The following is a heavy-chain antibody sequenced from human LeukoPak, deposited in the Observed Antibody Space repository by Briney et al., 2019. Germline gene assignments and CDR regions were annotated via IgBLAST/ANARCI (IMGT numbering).Heavy chain of an antibody. Sequence: SETLSLMCTVSGGSISRSTYYWDWIRRPPGKGLEWIGSIYYSGSTYYNPSLKSRVTISVDTSKNQFSLNLSSVTAADTAVYYCARPDVWGKGTTVTVSS. J-gene: IGHJ6*04. CDR1: GGSISRSTYY. V-gene: IGHV4-39*01. CDR2: IYYSGST. CDR3: ARPDV.